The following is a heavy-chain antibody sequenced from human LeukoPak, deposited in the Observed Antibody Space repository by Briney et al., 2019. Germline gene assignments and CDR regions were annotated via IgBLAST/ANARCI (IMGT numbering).Heavy chain of an antibody. CDR3: ARHPYYYYYMDV. J-gene: IGHJ6*03. CDR1: GGSISSSSYY. CDR2: IYYSGST. V-gene: IGHV4-39*01. Sequence: MPSETLSLTCTVSGGSISSSSYYWGLIRQPPGKGLEWIGSIYYSGSTYYNPSLKSRVTISVDTSKNQFSLRLSSVTAADTAVYYCARHPYYYYYMDVWGKGTTVTVSS.